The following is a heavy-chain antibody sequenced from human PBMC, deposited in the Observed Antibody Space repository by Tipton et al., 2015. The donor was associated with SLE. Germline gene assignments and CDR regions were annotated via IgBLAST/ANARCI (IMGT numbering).Heavy chain of an antibody. CDR2: IYYSGKT. D-gene: IGHD2-15*01. J-gene: IGHJ4*02. CDR1: GGFISSSGYY. CDR3: ARQPVLSCDFDY. V-gene: IGHV4-39*01. Sequence: TLSLTCTVSGGFISSSGYYWGWIRQPPGKGLEWIGNIYYSGKTYYSPSLKSRVTIFLDTSKNQFSLKVNSVTAADTAVYFCARQPVLSCDFDYWGQGNLVTVSS.